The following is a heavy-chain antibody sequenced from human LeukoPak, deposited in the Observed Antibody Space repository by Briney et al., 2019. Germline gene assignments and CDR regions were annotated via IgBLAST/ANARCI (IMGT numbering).Heavy chain of an antibody. J-gene: IGHJ5*02. CDR1: GGSISTSNYY. D-gene: IGHD3-10*01. CDR2: INHSGST. Sequence: SETLSLTCTVSGGSISTSNYYWGWIRQPPGKGLEWIGEINHSGSTNYNPSLKSRVTISVDTSKNQFSLKLSSVTAADTAVYYCARKEIIELLWFGELGSGFDPWGQGTLVTVSS. CDR3: ARKEIIELLWFGELGSGFDP. V-gene: IGHV4-39*07.